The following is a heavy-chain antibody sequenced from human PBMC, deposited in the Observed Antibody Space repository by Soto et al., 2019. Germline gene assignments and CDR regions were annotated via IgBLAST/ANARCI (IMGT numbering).Heavy chain of an antibody. J-gene: IGHJ3*02. D-gene: IGHD3-22*01. CDR3: ARATQYYFDTSGYPTVHHFPFDT. V-gene: IGHV4-30-2*01. CDR1: GGSISSGGSS. Sequence: SETLSLTCAVSGGSISSGGSSWSWIRQPPGKGLEWIGYIYDSGSSYYNPSLKSRVTISVDRSKNQFSLKLSSVNAADTAVYYCARATQYYFDTSGYPTVHHFPFDTWGIVTMFTVS. CDR2: IYDSGSS.